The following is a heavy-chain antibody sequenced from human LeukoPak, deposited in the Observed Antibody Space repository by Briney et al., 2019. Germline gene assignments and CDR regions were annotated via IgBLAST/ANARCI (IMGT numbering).Heavy chain of an antibody. CDR1: GYTFSGYY. Sequence: ASVKVSCKASGYTFSGYYMHWARQAPGQGLEWMGRINPNGGGTNYAQRLQGRVTMTSDTSISTAYMELSSLRSDDTAVYYCARERKITSFGVACDYWGQGTLITVSS. CDR2: INPNGGGT. V-gene: IGHV1-2*06. CDR3: ARERKITSFGVACDY. J-gene: IGHJ4*02. D-gene: IGHD3-3*01.